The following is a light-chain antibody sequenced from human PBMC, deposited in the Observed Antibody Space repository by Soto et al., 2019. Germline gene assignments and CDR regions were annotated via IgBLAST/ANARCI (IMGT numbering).Light chain of an antibody. CDR1: SGDVGGYDY. V-gene: IGLV2-14*01. J-gene: IGLJ2*01. CDR3: SSYTSDTTVV. CDR2: EVT. Sequence: QSALTQPASVSGSPGQSITISCTGTSGDVGGYDYVSWYQHHPGKVPKLMIFEVTNRPSGVSYRFSGSKSGNTASLTISGLQAEDEADYYCSSYTSDTTVVFGGGTQLTVL.